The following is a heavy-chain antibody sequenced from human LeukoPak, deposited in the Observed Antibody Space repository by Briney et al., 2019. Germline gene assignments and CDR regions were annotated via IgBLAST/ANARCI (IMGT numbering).Heavy chain of an antibody. J-gene: IGHJ4*02. CDR3: ARFYCGGATCYHIDH. CDR2: IHYSGST. Sequence: SETLSLTCTVSGGSISGYYWSWIRQPPGKGLEWIGYIHYSGSTNYNTSLKSRVTISVDTSKNQVSLKMNSVTAADTAVYYCARFYCGGATCYHIDHWGQGTLVTVSS. D-gene: IGHD2-15*01. V-gene: IGHV4-59*01. CDR1: GGSISGYY.